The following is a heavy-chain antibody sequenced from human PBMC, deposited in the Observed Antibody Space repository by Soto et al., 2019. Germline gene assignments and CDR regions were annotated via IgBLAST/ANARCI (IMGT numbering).Heavy chain of an antibody. D-gene: IGHD6-13*01. Sequence: EVQLLESGGGLVQPGGSLRLSCAASGFTFSSYAMSWVRQAPGKGLEWVSAISGSGGSTYYADSVKGRFTISRDNSKNTLYLQMNSLRAEDTAVYYCAKGKGSSWYSLPYMDVWGKGTTVTVSS. CDR1: GFTFSSYA. CDR2: ISGSGGST. V-gene: IGHV3-23*01. CDR3: AKGKGSSWYSLPYMDV. J-gene: IGHJ6*03.